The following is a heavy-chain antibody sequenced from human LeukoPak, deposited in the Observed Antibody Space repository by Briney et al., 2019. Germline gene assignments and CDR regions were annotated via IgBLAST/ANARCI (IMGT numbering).Heavy chain of an antibody. CDR1: GFTVSSNY. D-gene: IGHD2-21*02. V-gene: IGHV3-66*01. J-gene: IGHJ5*02. Sequence: GGSLRLSCAASGFTVSSNYMSWVRQAPGKGLEWVSVIYSGGSTYYADSVKGRFTISRDNSKNTLYLQMNSLRAEDTAVYYCARAGCGGDCYSGTGWFDPWGQGTLVTVSS. CDR3: ARAGCGGDCYSGTGWFDP. CDR2: IYSGGST.